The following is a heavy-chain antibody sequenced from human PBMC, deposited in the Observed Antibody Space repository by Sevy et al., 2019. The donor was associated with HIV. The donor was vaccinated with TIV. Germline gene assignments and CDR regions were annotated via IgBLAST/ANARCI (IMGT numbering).Heavy chain of an antibody. CDR3: TTPTYCYDSSGYYYTY. CDR2: IKSKTNGGTT. Sequence: GGSLRLACAASGFILSNAWMTWVRQAPGKGPEWVGRIKSKTNGGTTDYAAPVKGRFTISIDDSRNALYLQMNSLTTEDTAVYYCTTPTYCYDSSGYYYTYWGQGTLVTVSS. CDR1: GFILSNAW. D-gene: IGHD3-22*01. V-gene: IGHV3-15*01. J-gene: IGHJ4*02.